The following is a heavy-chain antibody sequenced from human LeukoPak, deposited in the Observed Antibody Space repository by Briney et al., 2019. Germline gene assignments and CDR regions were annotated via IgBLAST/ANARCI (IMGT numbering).Heavy chain of an antibody. Sequence: PSETLSLTCTVSGGSIISGDYYWSWIRQPPGKGLEWIGYIHYSGSTHYNPSLKSRITVSIDTAKNQFSLKVNSVTAADTAVYYCARGQYGSGIAYWGQGTLVTVSS. J-gene: IGHJ4*02. CDR3: ARGQYGSGIAY. V-gene: IGHV4-30-4*01. CDR2: IHYSGST. D-gene: IGHD3-10*01. CDR1: GGSIISGDYY.